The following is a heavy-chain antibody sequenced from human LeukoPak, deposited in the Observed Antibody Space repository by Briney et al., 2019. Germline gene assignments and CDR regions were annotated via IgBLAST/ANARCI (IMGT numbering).Heavy chain of an antibody. CDR3: ARDRRSNSAYYYYYYYMDV. J-gene: IGHJ6*03. Sequence: GGSLRLSCAASGFTFSSYSMNWVRQAPGKGLEWVSSISSSSSYIYYADSVKGRFTISRDNAKNSLYLQMNSLRAEDTAVYYCARDRRSNSAYYYYYYYMDVWGKGTTVTVSS. D-gene: IGHD2/OR15-2a*01. CDR2: ISSSSSYI. V-gene: IGHV3-21*01. CDR1: GFTFSSYS.